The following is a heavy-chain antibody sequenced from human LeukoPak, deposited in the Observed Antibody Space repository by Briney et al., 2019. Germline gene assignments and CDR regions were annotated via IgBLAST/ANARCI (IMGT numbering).Heavy chain of an antibody. Sequence: GGSLRLSCAASGFTFGRYPMHWVRQAPGKGLEWVSYISSSGTTIYYADSVKGRFTISRDNAKNSLYLQMNSLRAEDTAVYYCAREGFSYGMLDYWGQGTLVTVSS. CDR3: AREGFSYGMLDY. V-gene: IGHV3-48*04. D-gene: IGHD5-18*01. CDR1: GFTFGRYP. CDR2: ISSSGTTI. J-gene: IGHJ4*02.